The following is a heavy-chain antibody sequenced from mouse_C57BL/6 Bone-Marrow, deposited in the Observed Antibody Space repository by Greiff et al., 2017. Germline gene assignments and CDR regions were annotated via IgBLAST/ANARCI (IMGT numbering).Heavy chain of an antibody. CDR1: DSEVFPIAY. J-gene: IGHJ1*03. Sequence: QVQLKQSGSELRSPGSSVKLSCKDFDSEVFPIAYMSWVRQKPGHGFEWIGGILPSIGRTIYGEKFEDKATLDADTLSNTAYLERNSLTSEDSAIYYCARRGTFGYYGSSYPWYFDVWGTGTTVTVSS. CDR2: ILPSIGRT. V-gene: IGHV15-2*01. D-gene: IGHD1-1*01. CDR3: ARRGTFGYYGSSYPWYFDV.